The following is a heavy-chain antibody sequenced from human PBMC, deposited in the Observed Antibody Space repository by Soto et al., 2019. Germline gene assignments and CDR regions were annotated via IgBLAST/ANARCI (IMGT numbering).Heavy chain of an antibody. J-gene: IGHJ4*02. CDR2: IKSKTDGGTT. CDR3: TTEPLGYCSSSTCYDYFDF. D-gene: IGHD2-2*01. V-gene: IGHV3-15*01. CDR1: EFTFSNAW. Sequence: EVQLVESGGGLVKPGGSLRLSCAVSEFTFSNAWMSWVRQAPGKGLEWVGRIKSKTDGGTTDYGAPVKGRFFISRDDSKDTLCLQMDSLKTEDTAVYYCTTEPLGYCSSSTCYDYFDFWGQGALVTVSS.